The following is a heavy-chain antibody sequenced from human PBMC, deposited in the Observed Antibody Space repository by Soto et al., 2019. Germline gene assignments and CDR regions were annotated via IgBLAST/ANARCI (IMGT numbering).Heavy chain of an antibody. D-gene: IGHD6-13*01. CDR3: ARPTYSSSWSYFDY. Sequence: SETLSLTCTVSGGSISSSSYYWGWIRQPPGKGLEWIGSIYYSGSTYYNPSLKSRVTISVDTSKNQFSLKLSSVTAADTAVYYYARPTYSSSWSYFDYWGQGTLVTVSS. CDR2: IYYSGST. V-gene: IGHV4-39*01. CDR1: GGSISSSSYY. J-gene: IGHJ4*02.